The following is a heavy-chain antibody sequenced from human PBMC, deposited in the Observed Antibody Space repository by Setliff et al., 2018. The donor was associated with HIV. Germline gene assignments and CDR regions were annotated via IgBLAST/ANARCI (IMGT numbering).Heavy chain of an antibody. V-gene: IGHV4-59*01. CDR1: GGSISGYY. CDR3: ARESQQYYDILTGFNYYYGMDV. D-gene: IGHD3-9*01. J-gene: IGHJ6*02. Sequence: SETLSLTCNVSGGSISGYYWSWVRQPPGKGLEWIGYIYYSGSTNYNPCLRSRVTISVDTSKNQVSLRLTSVTSADTALYYCARESQQYYDILTGFNYYYGMDVWGRGITVTVSS. CDR2: IYYSGST.